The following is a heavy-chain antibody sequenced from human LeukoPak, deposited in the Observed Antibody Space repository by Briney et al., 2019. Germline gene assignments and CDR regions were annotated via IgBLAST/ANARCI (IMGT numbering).Heavy chain of an antibody. Sequence: SETLSLTCTVSGYSISSGYYWGWIRQPPGKGLECVGYMYYSDSTTYNPSLKSRVTMSVDTSKNQFSLKLSSVTAADTAVYYCARDSGTTGEVKFDPWGQGTLVTVSS. CDR2: MYYSDST. D-gene: IGHD3-10*01. V-gene: IGHV4-38-2*02. J-gene: IGHJ5*02. CDR1: GYSISSGYY. CDR3: ARDSGTTGEVKFDP.